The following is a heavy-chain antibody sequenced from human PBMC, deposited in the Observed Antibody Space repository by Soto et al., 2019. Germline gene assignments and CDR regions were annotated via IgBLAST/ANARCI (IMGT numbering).Heavy chain of an antibody. V-gene: IGHV4-34*01. CDR1: GGSFSGYY. Sequence: QVQLQQWGAGLLKPSETLSLTCAVYGGSFSGYYWSWIRQPPGKGLEWIGEINHSGSTNYNPSLKSRVTISVDTSKNQFSLKLSSVTAADTAAYYCARGAGGWQLSIRQYFQHWGQGTLVTVSS. D-gene: IGHD6-6*01. CDR2: INHSGST. J-gene: IGHJ1*01. CDR3: ARGAGGWQLSIRQYFQH.